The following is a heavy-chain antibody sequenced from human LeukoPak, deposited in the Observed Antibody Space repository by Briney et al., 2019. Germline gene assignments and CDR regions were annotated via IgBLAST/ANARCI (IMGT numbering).Heavy chain of an antibody. Sequence: GGSLRLSCAASGFSFSVYAMHWVRQAQGKGLEWVAFIRNDGSNENYADSVKGRFTISRDKSKSTLYLQMNSLRAEDTAVYYCAKDRGDLPPYFDYWGQGTLVTVSS. J-gene: IGHJ4*02. CDR3: AKDRGDLPPYFDY. V-gene: IGHV3-30*02. D-gene: IGHD2-21*02. CDR1: GFSFSVYA. CDR2: IRNDGSNE.